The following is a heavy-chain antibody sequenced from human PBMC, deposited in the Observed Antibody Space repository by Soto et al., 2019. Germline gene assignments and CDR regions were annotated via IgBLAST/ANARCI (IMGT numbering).Heavy chain of an antibody. CDR1: GFTFSSYG. Sequence: QVQLVESGGGVVQPGRSLRLSCAASGFTFSSYGMHWVRQAPGKGLEWVAVISYDGSNKYYADSVKGRFTISRDNSKNTLYRQMNSLRAEDTAVYYCAKLVSGGDDLFDYWGQGTLVTVSS. CDR2: ISYDGSNK. J-gene: IGHJ4*02. V-gene: IGHV3-30*18. D-gene: IGHD4-17*01. CDR3: AKLVSGGDDLFDY.